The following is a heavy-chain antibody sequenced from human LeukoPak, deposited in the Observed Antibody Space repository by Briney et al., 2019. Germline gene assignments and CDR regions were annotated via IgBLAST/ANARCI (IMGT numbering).Heavy chain of an antibody. Sequence: SETLSLTCSVSGGSLSPYYWSWIRQPPGGGLEWLGEINQSGSTNYNPSLKSRVTISVEKFKNQFSLEVTSVTAADTATYYCATLGGLYYESHGYPDFDHWGQGTLVTVSS. CDR3: ATLGGLYYESHGYPDFDH. J-gene: IGHJ4*02. V-gene: IGHV4-34*01. CDR2: INQSGST. CDR1: GGSLSPYY. D-gene: IGHD3-22*01.